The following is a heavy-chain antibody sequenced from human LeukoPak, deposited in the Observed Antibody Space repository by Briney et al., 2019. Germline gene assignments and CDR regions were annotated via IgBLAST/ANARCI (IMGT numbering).Heavy chain of an antibody. CDR3: ARGVNYYDFWRLHYFDY. CDR1: GYTFTSYG. D-gene: IGHD3-3*01. CDR2: ISAYNGNT. V-gene: IGHV1-18*01. J-gene: IGHJ4*02. Sequence: ASVKVSCKASGYTFTSYGISWVRQAPGQGLEWMGWISAYNGNTNYAQKLQGRVTMTTDTSTSTAYMELRSLRSDDTAVYYCARGVNYYDFWRLHYFDYWGQGTLVTVSS.